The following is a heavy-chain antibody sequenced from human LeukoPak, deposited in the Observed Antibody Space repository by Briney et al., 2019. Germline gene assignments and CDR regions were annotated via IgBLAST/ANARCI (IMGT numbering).Heavy chain of an antibody. D-gene: IGHD6-13*01. J-gene: IGHJ1*01. CDR1: GGSISSYY. CDR2: IDYSGST. Sequence: SETLSLTCTVSGGSISSYYWSWIRQPPGKGLEWMGYIDYSGSTIHNPSLKSRVTISVNTSKNQFSLQLTSVTAADTAVYYCARSGGLYTSTWYFHRWGQGTLVTVSS. CDR3: ARSGGLYTSTWYFHR. V-gene: IGHV4-59*01.